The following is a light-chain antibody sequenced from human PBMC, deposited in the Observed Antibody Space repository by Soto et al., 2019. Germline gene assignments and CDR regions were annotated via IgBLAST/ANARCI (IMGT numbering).Light chain of an antibody. CDR3: QQYNSYSWT. CDR2: EVS. CDR1: QSLLHSDGKTY. Sequence: DIVMTQTPLSLSVTSGQPASISFKSSQSLLHSDGKTYLYWYLQKPGQPPQLLIYEVSNRFSGVPDRFSGSGSGTDFTLTISSLQPDDFATYYCQQYNSYSWTFGQGTKVDIK. J-gene: IGKJ1*01. V-gene: IGKV2D-29*01.